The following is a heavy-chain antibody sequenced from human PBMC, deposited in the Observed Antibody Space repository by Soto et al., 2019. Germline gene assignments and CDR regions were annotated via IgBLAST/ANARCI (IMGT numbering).Heavy chain of an antibody. CDR3: AKDVYSGYDFRNYFDY. CDR2: ISGSGGST. J-gene: IGHJ4*02. CDR1: GGPFSSYA. D-gene: IGHD5-12*01. Sequence: GGSLRLSCAASGGPFSSYAMSWVRQAPGKGLEWVSAISGSGGSTYYADSVKGRFTISRDNSKNTLYLQMNSLRAEDTAVYYCAKDVYSGYDFRNYFDYWGQGTLVTVSS. V-gene: IGHV3-23*01.